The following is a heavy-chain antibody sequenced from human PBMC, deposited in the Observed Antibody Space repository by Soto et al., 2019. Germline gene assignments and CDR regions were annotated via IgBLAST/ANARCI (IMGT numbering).Heavy chain of an antibody. CDR1: GGSISSGGYY. CDR2: IYYSGST. CDR3: ARALVVPAAILYYFDY. Sequence: PSETLSLTCTVSGGSISSGGYYWSWIRQHPGKGLEWIGYIYYSGSTYYNPSLKSRVTISVDTSKNQFSLKLSSVTAADTAVYYCARALVVPAAILYYFDYWGQGTLVTVSS. V-gene: IGHV4-31*03. J-gene: IGHJ4*02. D-gene: IGHD2-2*01.